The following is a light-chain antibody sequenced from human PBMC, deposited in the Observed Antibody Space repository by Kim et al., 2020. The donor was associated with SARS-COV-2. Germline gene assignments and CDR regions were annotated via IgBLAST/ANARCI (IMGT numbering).Light chain of an antibody. CDR3: QQYHNMQT. CDR2: GAS. CDR1: QSISSN. J-gene: IGKJ2*01. Sequence: LSVCPGERATLCCRASQSISSNLAWYQQKPGQAPRLLIYGASTRATDIPVRFSGSGSGTEFTLTISSLQSEDFVVYYCQQYHNMQTFGQGTKLEI. V-gene: IGKV3-15*01.